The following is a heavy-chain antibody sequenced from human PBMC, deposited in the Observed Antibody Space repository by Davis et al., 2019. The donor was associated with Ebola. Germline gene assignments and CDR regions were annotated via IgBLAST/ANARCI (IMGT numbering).Heavy chain of an antibody. Sequence: PGGSLRLSCAASGFTFSTYRMNWVRQAPGKGLEWVSSIRTSSSYIYYADSVKGRFTISRDNAKNSLYLQMNSLRAEDTAVYYCARGGDIVVVVGTNDYYGMDVWGQGTTVTVSS. V-gene: IGHV3-21*01. J-gene: IGHJ6*02. CDR2: IRTSSSYI. D-gene: IGHD2-15*01. CDR1: GFTFSTYR. CDR3: ARGGDIVVVVGTNDYYGMDV.